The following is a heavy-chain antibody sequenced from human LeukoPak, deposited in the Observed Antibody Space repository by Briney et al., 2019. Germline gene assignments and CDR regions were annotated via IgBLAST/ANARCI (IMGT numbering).Heavy chain of an antibody. CDR1: GGSISSGGYY. Sequence: SQTLSLTCTVSGGSISSGGYYWSWIRQHPGKGLEWIGYIYYSGSTYYNPSLESRVTISVDTSKNQFSLKLSSVTAADTAVYYCARAVDTAMVVFDYWGQGTLVTVSS. V-gene: IGHV4-31*03. J-gene: IGHJ4*02. CDR2: IYYSGST. D-gene: IGHD5-18*01. CDR3: ARAVDTAMVVFDY.